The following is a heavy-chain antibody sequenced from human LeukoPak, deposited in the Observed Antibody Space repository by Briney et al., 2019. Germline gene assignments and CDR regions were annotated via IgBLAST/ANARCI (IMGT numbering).Heavy chain of an antibody. D-gene: IGHD2-15*01. V-gene: IGHV3-30-3*01. CDR1: GFTFSSYA. CDR2: ISYDGSNK. J-gene: IGHJ4*02. CDR3: AKRSPYYFDY. Sequence: GGSLRLSCAASGFTFSSYAMHWVRQAPGKGLEWVAVISYDGSNKYYADSVKGRFTISRDNSKNTLYLQMNSLRAEDTAVYYCAKRSPYYFDYWGQGTLVTVSS.